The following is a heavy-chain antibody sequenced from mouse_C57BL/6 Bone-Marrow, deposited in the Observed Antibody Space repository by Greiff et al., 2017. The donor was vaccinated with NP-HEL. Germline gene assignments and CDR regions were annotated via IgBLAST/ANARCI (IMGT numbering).Heavy chain of an antibody. J-gene: IGHJ1*03. CDR3: ARIWNYESSYWYIDV. Sequence: QVQLQQSGAELVRPGASVKLSCKASGYTFTSYCISWVKQRTGHGLEWIGEILPRSGNTYYNEKFKGKATLTADKSSSTAYMELSSLTTEDSAVYFCARIWNYESSYWYIDVWGTGTTVTVSS. D-gene: IGHD1-1*01. V-gene: IGHV1-81*01. CDR1: GYTFTSYC. CDR2: ILPRSGNT.